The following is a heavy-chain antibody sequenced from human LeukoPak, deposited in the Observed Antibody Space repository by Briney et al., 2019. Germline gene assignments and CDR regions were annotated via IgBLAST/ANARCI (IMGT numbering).Heavy chain of an antibody. Sequence: ASVKVSCKASGYTFTSYGISWVRQAPGQGLEWMGIINPSGGSTSYAQKFQGRVTMTRDTSTSTVYMELSSLRSEDTAVYYCARDRNKNDYGDYDGGAFDIWGQGTMVTVSS. CDR3: ARDRNKNDYGDYDGGAFDI. D-gene: IGHD4-17*01. CDR2: INPSGGST. V-gene: IGHV1-46*01. CDR1: GYTFTSYG. J-gene: IGHJ3*02.